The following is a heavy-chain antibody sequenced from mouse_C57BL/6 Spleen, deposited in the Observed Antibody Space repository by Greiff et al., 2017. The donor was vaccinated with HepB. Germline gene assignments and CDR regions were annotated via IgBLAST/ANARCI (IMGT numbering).Heavy chain of an antibody. Sequence: QVQLQQPGAELVMPGASVKLSCKASGYTFTSYWMHWVKQRPGQGLEWIGEIDPSDSYTNYNQKFKGKSTLTVDKSSSPAYMQLSSLTSDDSAVYYCANMDFDYWGQGTTRTVSS. J-gene: IGHJ2*01. V-gene: IGHV1-69*01. CDR3: ANMDFDY. CDR2: IDPSDSYT. D-gene: IGHD1-1*02. CDR1: GYTFTSYW.